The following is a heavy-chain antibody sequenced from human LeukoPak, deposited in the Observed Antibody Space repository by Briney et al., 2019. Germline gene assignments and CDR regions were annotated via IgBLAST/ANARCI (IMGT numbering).Heavy chain of an antibody. J-gene: IGHJ4*02. CDR1: EFPLSNYG. Sequence: GGSLRLSCAASEFPLSNYGMSWVRQAPGKGLEWVSSISTSGGSTYYADSVKGRFTISRDNSKDTLYLQMNSRRAEDTAVYYCAKLLRNDSRTVPAFDYWGQGTLVTVSS. CDR3: AKLLRNDSRTVPAFDY. CDR2: ISTSGGST. V-gene: IGHV3-23*01. D-gene: IGHD3-22*01.